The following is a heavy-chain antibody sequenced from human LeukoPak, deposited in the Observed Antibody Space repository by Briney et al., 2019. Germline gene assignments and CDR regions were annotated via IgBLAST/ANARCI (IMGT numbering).Heavy chain of an antibody. V-gene: IGHV3-33*01. Sequence: GRSLRLSCAASGFTFSSYGMHWVRQAPGKGLEWVAVIWYDGSNKYYADSVKGRFTISRDNSKNTLYLQMNSLRAEDTAVYYCARGLRYYRSATTVTTYSEYYFDYWGQGTLVTVSS. CDR1: GFTFSSYG. CDR2: IWYDGSNK. D-gene: IGHD4-17*01. CDR3: ARGLRYYRSATTVTTYSEYYFDY. J-gene: IGHJ4*02.